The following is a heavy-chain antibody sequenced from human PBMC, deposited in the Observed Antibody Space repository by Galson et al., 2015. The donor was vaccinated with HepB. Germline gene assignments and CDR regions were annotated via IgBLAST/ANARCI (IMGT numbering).Heavy chain of an antibody. V-gene: IGHV1-69*02. CDR2: IIPILGIA. J-gene: IGHJ4*02. D-gene: IGHD6-13*01. Sequence: SVKVSCKASGCTFSSYTISWVRQAPGQGLEWMGRIIPILGIANYAQKFQGRVTITADKSTSTAYMELSSLRSEDTAVYYCARVLAAAGTNYFDYWGQGTLVTVSS. CDR3: ARVLAAAGTNYFDY. CDR1: GCTFSSYT.